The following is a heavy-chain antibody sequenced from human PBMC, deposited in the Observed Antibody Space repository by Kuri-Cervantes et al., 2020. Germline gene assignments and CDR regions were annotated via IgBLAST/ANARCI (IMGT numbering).Heavy chain of an antibody. J-gene: IGHJ4*02. CDR2: IRYDGRNQ. V-gene: IGHV3-30*02. CDR1: GLTLRIYW. D-gene: IGHD2-2*01. CDR3: ARAPGVHCSSTSCLAHFDY. Sequence: GESLKISCAASGLTLRIYWMHWVRQAPGKGLEWAAFIRYDGRNQYYADSVKGRFTVSGDNSKNTLYLQMNSLRAEDTAVYYCARAPGVHCSSTSCLAHFDYWGQGTLVTVSS.